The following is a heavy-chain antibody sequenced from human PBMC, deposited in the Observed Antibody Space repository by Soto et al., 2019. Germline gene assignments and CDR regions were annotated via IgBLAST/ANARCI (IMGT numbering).Heavy chain of an antibody. CDR2: ISYDGSNK. CDR1: GFTFSSYG. D-gene: IGHD2-2*01. V-gene: IGHV3-30*18. Sequence: GGSLRLSCAASGFTFSSYGMHWVRQAPGKGLEWVAVISYDGSNKYYADSVKGRFTISRDNSKNTLYLQMNSLRAEDTAVYYCAKDRFECSSTSCYRYMDVWGKGTTVTVSS. CDR3: AKDRFECSSTSCYRYMDV. J-gene: IGHJ6*03.